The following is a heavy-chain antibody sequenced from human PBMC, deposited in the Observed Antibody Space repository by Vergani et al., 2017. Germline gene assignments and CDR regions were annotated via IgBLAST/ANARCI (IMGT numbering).Heavy chain of an antibody. CDR1: FDSIRNLN. D-gene: IGHD6-19*01. V-gene: IGHV4-59*11. Sequence: QVQLQESGPGLVKSSETLSLTCSVSFDSIRNLNCNWIRQPPVKGLEWIGSIHYSENTNYNPSLKTRVTISVDTSKNQFSLTLTSVTAADTAVYYCASDTHSGQREDRWGQGILVTVTS. J-gene: IGHJ5*02. CDR2: IHYSENT. CDR3: ASDTHSGQREDR.